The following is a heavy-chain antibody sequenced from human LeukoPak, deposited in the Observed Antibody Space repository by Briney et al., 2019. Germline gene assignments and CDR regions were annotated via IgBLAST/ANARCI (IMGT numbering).Heavy chain of an antibody. V-gene: IGHV1-8*01. CDR1: GYTFTSYD. Sequence: ASVKVSCKASGYTFTSYDINWVRQATGQGLEWMGGMNPNSGNTGYAQKFQGRVTMTRNTAISTAYMKLSSLRSEDTAVYYCARAGGGHCSGDTCYSNYYYYMDVWGKGTTVTVSS. CDR2: MNPNSGNT. D-gene: IGHD2-15*01. J-gene: IGHJ6*03. CDR3: ARAGGGHCSGDTCYSNYYYYMDV.